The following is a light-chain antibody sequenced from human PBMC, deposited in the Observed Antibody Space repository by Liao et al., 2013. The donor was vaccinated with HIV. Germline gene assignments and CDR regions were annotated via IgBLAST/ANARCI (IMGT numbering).Light chain of an antibody. V-gene: IGLV3-1*01. CDR1: RLGDKY. CDR2: EDT. CDR3: LAWDSSTVV. Sequence: SYALTQPPSVSVSPGQTAIITCSGNRLGDKYAFWYQVKPGQSPLMVMSEDTKRPSGIPERFSGSNSGNTATLTISGTQAMDEADYYCLAWDSSTVVFGGGTKLTVL. J-gene: IGLJ2*01.